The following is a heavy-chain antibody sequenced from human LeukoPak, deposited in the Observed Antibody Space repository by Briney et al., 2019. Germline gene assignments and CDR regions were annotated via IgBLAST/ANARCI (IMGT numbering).Heavy chain of an antibody. V-gene: IGHV3-7*01. J-gene: IGHJ4*02. CDR3: ARVAGDHNSSWYYFDY. Sequence: PGGSLRLSCAASGFTFSTYWMSWVRQAPGKGLEWVANIKQDGSEKYYVDSVKGRFTISKDNAKNSLYLQMNSLKAEDTAVYYCARVAGDHNSSWYYFDYWGQGTLVTVSS. CDR1: GFTFSTYW. D-gene: IGHD6-13*01. CDR2: IKQDGSEK.